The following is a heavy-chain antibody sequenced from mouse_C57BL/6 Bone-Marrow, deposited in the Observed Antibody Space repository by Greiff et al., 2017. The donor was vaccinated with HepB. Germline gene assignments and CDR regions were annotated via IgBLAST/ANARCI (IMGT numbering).Heavy chain of an antibody. CDR3: AKREAYSNYVAY. J-gene: IGHJ3*01. CDR2: INPYNGGT. Sequence: DVQLQESGPVLVKPGASVKMSCKASGYTFTDYYMNWVKQSHGKSLEWIGVINPYNGGTSYNQKFKGKATLTVDKSSSTAYMELNSLTSEDSAVYYCAKREAYSNYVAYWGQGTLVTVSA. D-gene: IGHD2-5*01. V-gene: IGHV1-19*01. CDR1: GYTFTDYY.